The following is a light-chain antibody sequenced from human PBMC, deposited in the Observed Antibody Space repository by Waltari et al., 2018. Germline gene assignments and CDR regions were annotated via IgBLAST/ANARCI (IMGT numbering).Light chain of an antibody. CDR2: GGS. CDR3: VQAIAFPLT. CDR1: QSLLHSNGNTY. V-gene: IGKV2-40*01. Sequence: IVMTQTPLSLPITPGEPTSISCSSTQSLLHSNGNTYLHWYLQKPGQSPQLLIYGGSNRASGVPDRFSGSGSGTDFTLKISKVEAEDVGVYYCVQAIAFPLTFGGGTKVEIK. J-gene: IGKJ4*01.